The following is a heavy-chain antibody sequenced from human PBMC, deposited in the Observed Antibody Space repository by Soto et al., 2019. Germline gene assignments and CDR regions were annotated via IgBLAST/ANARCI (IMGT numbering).Heavy chain of an antibody. CDR2: ISPIPGTA. CDR1: GGTFGSYA. Sequence: QVQLVQSGAEVKKPGSSVKVSCKASGGTFGSYAISWVRQAPGQGLEWMGGISPIPGTANYAQKFQGRVTNAADESTSTAYMELSSLRSEDTAVDYCARAQGSRTNLKIYYYYYYGMDVWGQGNTVTVSS. D-gene: IGHD2-2*01. J-gene: IGHJ6*02. V-gene: IGHV1-69*01. CDR3: ARAQGSRTNLKIYYYYYYGMDV.